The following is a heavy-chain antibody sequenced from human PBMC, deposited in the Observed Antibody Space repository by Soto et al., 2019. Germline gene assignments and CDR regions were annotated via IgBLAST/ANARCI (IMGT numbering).Heavy chain of an antibody. J-gene: IGHJ3*02. CDR2: ISPIYDTP. Sequence: QVQLVQSGAEAQKPGSSVKVSCKASGGTFSRSSITWVRQAPGQGLEWMGGISPIYDTPNYSQKFQGRVTITADESTTTGYMELSSLRSEDTAVYFCARDLRILGYNSVTYAFDIWGQGTMVIVSS. CDR1: GGTFSRSS. CDR3: ARDLRILGYNSVTYAFDI. V-gene: IGHV1-69*12. D-gene: IGHD1-1*01.